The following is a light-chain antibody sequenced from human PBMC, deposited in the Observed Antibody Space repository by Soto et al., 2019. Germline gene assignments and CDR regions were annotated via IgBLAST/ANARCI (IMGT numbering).Light chain of an antibody. V-gene: IGLV2-14*01. J-gene: IGLJ1*01. CDR3: GSYTTTSTYV. CDR2: EVS. Sequence: QSALTQPASVSGSPGQSITISCTGTSSDVGGYNYVSWYQHHPGKAPKLMIYEVSNRPSGVSNRFSGSKSGNTASLTISGLQPEDEADYYCGSYTTTSTYVFGSGTKVTV. CDR1: SSDVGGYNY.